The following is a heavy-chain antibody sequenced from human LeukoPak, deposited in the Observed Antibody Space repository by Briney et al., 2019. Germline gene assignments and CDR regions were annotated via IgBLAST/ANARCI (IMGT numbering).Heavy chain of an antibody. CDR3: AKVPTIVLMVYDGTDYGMDV. CDR1: GFTFSSSA. D-gene: IGHD2-8*01. Sequence: GGSLRLSCAASGFTFSSSAMSWVRQVPGKGLEWVSGISASGGSTSYADSVRGRFTISRDNSKNTLYVQMNSLRAEDTAVYYCAKVPTIVLMVYDGTDYGMDVWGQGTTVTVSS. CDR2: ISASGGST. J-gene: IGHJ6*02. V-gene: IGHV3-23*01.